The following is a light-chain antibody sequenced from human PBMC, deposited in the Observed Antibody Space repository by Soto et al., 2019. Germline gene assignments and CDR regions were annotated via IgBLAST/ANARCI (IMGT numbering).Light chain of an antibody. CDR3: QQNYSLPIT. CDR1: QTITTS. J-gene: IGKJ5*01. V-gene: IGKV1-39*01. CDR2: AAS. Sequence: DIRMNESPSSLSAPVGDRVTITCRTSQTITTSLNWYRQKPGKAPDLLIYAASSLQSGIPSRFGGRGSGTDFTLTITGLQPEDFATYCCQQNYSLPITFGQGTLLEIK.